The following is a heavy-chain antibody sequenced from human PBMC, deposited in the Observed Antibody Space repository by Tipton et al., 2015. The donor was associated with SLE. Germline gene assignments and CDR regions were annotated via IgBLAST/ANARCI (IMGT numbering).Heavy chain of an antibody. D-gene: IGHD2-15*01. J-gene: IGHJ4*02. V-gene: IGHV4-31*03. Sequence: TLSLTCSVSYDSLRTGDDYWNWIRHHPGKGLEWIGYISDTGNTYYNPSLKSRVTISLDTSREHFALKVTSVTAADTGMYYCSRDFVAWGQGILVTVSS. CDR3: SRDFVA. CDR2: ISDTGNT. CDR1: YDSLRTGDDY.